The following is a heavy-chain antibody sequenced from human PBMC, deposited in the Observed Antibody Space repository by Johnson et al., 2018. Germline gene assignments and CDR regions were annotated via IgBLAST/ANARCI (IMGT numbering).Heavy chain of an antibody. Sequence: VQLVESGGGLVQPGGSLRLSCAASGFTFSSYSMNWVRQAPGKGLGWVSYISSTRSTIYYADSVTGRFTISRDNAKNPLYLQMNSLRAEDQAVYDCAREHVDLEVFDIWGQVTMVTVSS. V-gene: IGHV3-48*01. D-gene: IGHD3-10*02. CDR1: GFTFSSYS. CDR3: AREHVDLEVFDI. J-gene: IGHJ3*02. CDR2: ISSTRSTI.